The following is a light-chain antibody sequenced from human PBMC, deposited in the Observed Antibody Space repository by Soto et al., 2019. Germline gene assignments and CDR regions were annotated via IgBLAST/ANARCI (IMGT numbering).Light chain of an antibody. J-gene: IGKJ2*01. CDR3: QLYGGSHMFS. CDR2: AAS. V-gene: IGKV3-20*01. Sequence: EIVLTQSPCTLSLSPGEGATLSCRASESISSSYLAWYQQRPGQSPRLLIYAASSRAAGIPDRFSGSGSGTDFTLTISRLEPEDFAVYYCQLYGGSHMFSFGRGTKLQIK. CDR1: ESISSSY.